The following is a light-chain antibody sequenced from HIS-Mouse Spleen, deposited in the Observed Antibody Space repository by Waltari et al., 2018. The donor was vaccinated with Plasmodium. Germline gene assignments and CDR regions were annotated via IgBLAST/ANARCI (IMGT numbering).Light chain of an antibody. CDR2: KDS. V-gene: IGLV3-10*01. J-gene: IGLJ3*02. CDR1: ALPKKY. CDR3: YSTDSSGNHRV. Sequence: SYELTQPPSVSVSPGQTARITCSGDALPKKYAYWYQQKSGQAPVLVISKDSKRPSGFPEGFSGSSSGTMATLTISGAQVEDEADYYCYSTDSSGNHRVFGGGTKLTGL.